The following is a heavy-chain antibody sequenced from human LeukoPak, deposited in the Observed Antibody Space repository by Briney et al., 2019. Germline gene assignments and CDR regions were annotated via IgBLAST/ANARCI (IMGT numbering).Heavy chain of an antibody. CDR1: GISISTGGVG. V-gene: IGHV2-5*01. CDR3: HHFWSGYYLDY. CDR2: IYWNDDK. J-gene: IGHJ4*02. Sequence: SGPTLVNPTQPLTLTCTFSGISISTGGVGVGWIRQAPGKAPEWLTLIYWNDDKRYSPSLKSRLTITKDTSKNQVALTLTNMDPVDTATYYCHHFWSGYYLDYWGQGTLVTVSS. D-gene: IGHD3-3*01.